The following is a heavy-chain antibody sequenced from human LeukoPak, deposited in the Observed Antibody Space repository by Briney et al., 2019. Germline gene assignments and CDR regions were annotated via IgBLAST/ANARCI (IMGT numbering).Heavy chain of an antibody. J-gene: IGHJ3*01. D-gene: IGHD2-15*01. CDR3: GSLLRGAFDV. CDR1: GFTVSSND. CDR2: LYSGGGT. V-gene: IGHV3-53*01. Sequence: GGSLRLSCAVSGFTVSSNDMTWVRQAPGMGLEWVSLLYSGGGTHYADSAKGRFIISRDNFKNMLYLQVNNLRAEDTAVYYCGSLLRGAFDVWGQGAMVTVS.